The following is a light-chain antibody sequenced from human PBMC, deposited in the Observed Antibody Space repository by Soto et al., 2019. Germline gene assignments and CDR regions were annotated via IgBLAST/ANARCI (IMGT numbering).Light chain of an antibody. CDR3: QQYGTPRSVT. CDR1: QNVDSNY. V-gene: IGKV3-20*01. J-gene: IGKJ5*01. Sequence: EIVLTKSPGTLSLSQWEGATLSCRASQNVDSNYLAWYQQKPVQTPRLIIYGASGRADGIPHRFSGSGFGTDFTLTISKVEPEDFAVYHCQQYGTPRSVTFGQETRLEIK. CDR2: GAS.